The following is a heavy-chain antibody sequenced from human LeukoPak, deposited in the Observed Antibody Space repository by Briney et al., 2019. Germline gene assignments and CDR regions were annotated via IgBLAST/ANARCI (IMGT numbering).Heavy chain of an antibody. D-gene: IGHD3-9*01. CDR3: ARDGYYDILTGYYNSDDAFDI. CDR2: IYYSGST. Sequence: SQTLSLTCTVSGGSISSGGYYWSWIRQHPGKGLEWIGYIYYSGSTCYNPSLKSRVTISVDTSKNQFSLKLSSVTAADTAVYYCARDGYYDILTGYYNSDDAFDIWGQGTMVTVSS. J-gene: IGHJ3*02. CDR1: GGSISSGGYY. V-gene: IGHV4-31*03.